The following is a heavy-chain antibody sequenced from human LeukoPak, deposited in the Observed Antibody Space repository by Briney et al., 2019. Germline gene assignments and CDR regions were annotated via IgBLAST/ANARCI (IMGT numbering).Heavy chain of an antibody. V-gene: IGHV3-21*01. CDR2: ISSGSTYR. J-gene: IGHJ4*02. CDR1: GFTFNTYT. D-gene: IGHD5-24*01. Sequence: GGSLRLSCTASGFTFNTYTMNWVPQAPGKGLEWVSSISSGSTYRYYADSVKGRFTISRDNAENSLFLQMDSLRAEDTALYYCARDSERRDGFSLYFFDYWGRGTLVTVSS. CDR3: ARDSERRDGFSLYFFDY.